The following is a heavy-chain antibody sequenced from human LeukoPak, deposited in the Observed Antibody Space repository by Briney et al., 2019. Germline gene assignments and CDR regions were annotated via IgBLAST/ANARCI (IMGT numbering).Heavy chain of an antibody. CDR1: GYTFTTYW. CDR2: IYPGDSDT. J-gene: IGHJ3*02. CDR3: ARRYFGSWDGFDI. Sequence: GESLKISCNGSGYTFTTYWIGWVRQKPGKGLEWMGMIYPGDSDTKYSPSFQGQVTVSGDKSISTAYLQWSSLKASDTAMYYCARRYFGSWDGFDIWGQGTMVTVSS. D-gene: IGHD1-26*01. V-gene: IGHV5-51*01.